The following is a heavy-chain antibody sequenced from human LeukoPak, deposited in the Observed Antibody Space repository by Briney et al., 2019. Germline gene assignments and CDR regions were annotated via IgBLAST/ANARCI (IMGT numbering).Heavy chain of an antibody. CDR2: IIPIFGTA. Sequence: SVKVSCKASGCTFSSYAISWVRQAPGQGLEWMGGIIPIFGTANYAQKFQGGVTITTDESPRTAYMELSSMRSEDTAVYYCASYGGGYCSSNSCYLNWFDPWGPGTMVTVSS. CDR3: ASYGGGYCSSNSCYLNWFDP. CDR1: GCTFSSYA. D-gene: IGHD2-2*01. J-gene: IGHJ5*02. V-gene: IGHV1-69*05.